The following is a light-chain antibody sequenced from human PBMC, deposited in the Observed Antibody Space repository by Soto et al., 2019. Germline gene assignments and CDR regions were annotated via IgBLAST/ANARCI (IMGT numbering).Light chain of an antibody. CDR3: CAYAASYYYV. CDR2: QGY. V-gene: IGLV2-23*01. CDR1: STDLGKYNL. Sequence: QSVLTQPASVSGSPGQSITISCTRTSTDLGKYNLVSWYQQHPGKAPKVMILQGYKRPSGVSNRFSGSKFGNTASLTISGLEADDEAEYYCCAYAASYYYVFGNGKKVTV. J-gene: IGLJ1*01.